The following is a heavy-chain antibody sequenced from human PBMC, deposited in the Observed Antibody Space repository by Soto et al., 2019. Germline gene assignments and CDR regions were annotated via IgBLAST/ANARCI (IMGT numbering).Heavy chain of an antibody. D-gene: IGHD6-13*01. CDR3: AKENGYSSSWCEFDY. CDR1: GFTFSSYA. Sequence: EVQLLESGGGLVQPGGSLRLSCAASGFTFSSYAMSWVRQAPGKGLEWVSAISGSGGSTYYADSVKGRFTISRHNSNNTLYLQINRLRAQDTALYYCAKENGYSSSWCEFDYWGQGTLVTVSS. CDR2: ISGSGGST. J-gene: IGHJ4*02. V-gene: IGHV3-23*01.